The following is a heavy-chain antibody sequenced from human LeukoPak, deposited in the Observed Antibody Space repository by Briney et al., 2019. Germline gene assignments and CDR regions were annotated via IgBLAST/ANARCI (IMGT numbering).Heavy chain of an antibody. V-gene: IGHV1-58*01. CDR2: IVVGSGNT. D-gene: IGHD5-18*01. CDR3: ARDGADSYGDFDY. CDR1: GFTFTSSA. Sequence: TSVKVSCTASGFTFTSSAVQWVRQARGQRLEWIGWIVVGSGNTNYAQKFQERVTITRDMSTSTAYMELSSLRSEDTAVYYCARDGADSYGDFDYWGQGTLVTVSS. J-gene: IGHJ4*02.